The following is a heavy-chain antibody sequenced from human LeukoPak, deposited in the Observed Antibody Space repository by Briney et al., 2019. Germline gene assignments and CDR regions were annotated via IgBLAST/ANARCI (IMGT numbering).Heavy chain of an antibody. CDR1: GFTFSSYW. D-gene: IGHD6-13*01. J-gene: IGHJ4*02. CDR3: AKQNSIAAAGGYFDY. CDR2: INSDGNKT. Sequence: GGSLRLSCAASGFTFSSYWMHWVRQAPGKGLVWVSRINSDGNKTNYADSVKGRFTLSRDNSKNTLYLQMNSLRAEDTAVYYCAKQNSIAAAGGYFDYWGQGTLVTVS. V-gene: IGHV3-74*01.